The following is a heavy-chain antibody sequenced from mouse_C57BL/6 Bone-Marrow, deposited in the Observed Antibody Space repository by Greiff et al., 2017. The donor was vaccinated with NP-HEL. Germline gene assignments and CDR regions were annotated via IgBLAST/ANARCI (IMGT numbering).Heavy chain of an antibody. J-gene: IGHJ2*01. V-gene: IGHV1-75*01. CDR3: ARSIYYGYDGDY. Sequence: QVQLKHSGPELVKPGASVKISCKASGYTFTDYYINWVKQRPGQGLEWIGWIFPGSGSTYYNEKFKGKATLTVDKSSSTAYMLLSSLTSEDSAVYFCARSIYYGYDGDYWGQGTTLTVSS. D-gene: IGHD2-2*01. CDR2: IFPGSGST. CDR1: GYTFTDYY.